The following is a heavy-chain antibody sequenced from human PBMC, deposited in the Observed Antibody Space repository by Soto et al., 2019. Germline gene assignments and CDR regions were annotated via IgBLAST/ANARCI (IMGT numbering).Heavy chain of an antibody. CDR1: GYSFTSYW. J-gene: IGHJ6*02. V-gene: IGHV5-51*01. D-gene: IGHD6-19*01. CDR3: ARPLTFGIAVPGPPWGAYYYGMDV. Sequence: GESLKISCKGSGYSFTSYWIDWLRQMPGKGMEWMGMIYPGDSETRYSPSFQGQVTISADKSIRTAYLQWSSLKASDTAMYYGARPLTFGIAVPGPPWGAYYYGMDVWGQGTTVTVSS. CDR2: IYPGDSET.